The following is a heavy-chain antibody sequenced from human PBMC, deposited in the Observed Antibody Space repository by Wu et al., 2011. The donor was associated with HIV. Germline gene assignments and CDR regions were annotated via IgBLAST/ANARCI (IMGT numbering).Heavy chain of an antibody. V-gene: IGHV1-18*01. CDR3: ARDDSSGSYYYYGMDV. CDR2: ISTYNGDT. Sequence: QVQLVQSGAEVKKPGASVKVSCRASGYTFNTYGVSWVRQAPGQGLEWMGWISTYNGDTNYAQKLQGRVTMTTDTSTSTAYMELSRLRSDDTAVYYCARDDSSGSYYYYGMDVWGQGTTVTVSS. D-gene: IGHD3-22*01. CDR1: GYTFNTYG. J-gene: IGHJ6*02.